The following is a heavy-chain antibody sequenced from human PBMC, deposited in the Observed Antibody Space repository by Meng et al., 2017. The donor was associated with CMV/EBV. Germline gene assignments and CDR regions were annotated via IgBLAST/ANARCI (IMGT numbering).Heavy chain of an antibody. J-gene: IGHJ1*01. CDR2: INPSGGST. Sequence: ASVKVSCKASGYTFTSYYMHWVRQAPGQGLEWMGIINPSGGSTSYAQKFQGRVTMTRDTSTSTVYMELSSLIFEDTAVYYCATLLYCSSNSCYNVFQHWGQGTLVTVSS. CDR3: ATLLYCSSNSCYNVFQH. D-gene: IGHD2-2*02. V-gene: IGHV1-46*01. CDR1: GYTFTSYY.